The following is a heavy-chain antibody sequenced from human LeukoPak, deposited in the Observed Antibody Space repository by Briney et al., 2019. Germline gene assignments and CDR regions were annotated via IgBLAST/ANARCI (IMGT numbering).Heavy chain of an antibody. V-gene: IGHV3-7*01. D-gene: IGHD5-12*01. J-gene: IGHJ4*02. CDR1: GFTFTCCW. CDR2: IKQDGSEK. CDR3: AREGATSGYDLLDY. Sequence: GGSLRLSCAASGFTFTCCWMNWVHQAPGKGLEWVATIKQDGSEKYYVDSVKGRFTISRDNAKDSVYLQMNSLRVEDTAVYYCAREGATSGYDLLDYWGQGALVTVSS.